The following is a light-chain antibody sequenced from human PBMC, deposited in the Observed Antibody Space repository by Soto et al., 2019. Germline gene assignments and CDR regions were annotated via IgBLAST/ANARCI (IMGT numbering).Light chain of an antibody. J-gene: IGLJ2*01. V-gene: IGLV1-44*01. Sequence: QSVLTQPPSASGTPGQRVTISCSGSSSNIGSNTVNWYQQLPGTAPKLLIYSNNQRTSGVPDRFSGSKSGTSASQAISGLQAEDEAEYYCAAWDDSLTGPVVGGGTTLTVL. CDR2: SNN. CDR1: SSNIGSNT. CDR3: AAWDDSLTGPV.